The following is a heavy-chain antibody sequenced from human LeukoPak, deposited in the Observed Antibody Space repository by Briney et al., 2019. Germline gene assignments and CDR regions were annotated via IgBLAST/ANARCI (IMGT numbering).Heavy chain of an antibody. CDR2: IQYDGSNE. V-gene: IGHV3-30*12. CDR1: GFTFSSYG. Sequence: GGSLRLSCAASGFTFSSYGMHWVRQAPGKGLEWVAYIQYDGSNEQYAHPVKGRFRISRDSSKNILYLQMNSLRAEDTAVYYCARSDSGVGYWGQGTLVTVSS. D-gene: IGHD1-26*01. J-gene: IGHJ4*02. CDR3: ARSDSGVGY.